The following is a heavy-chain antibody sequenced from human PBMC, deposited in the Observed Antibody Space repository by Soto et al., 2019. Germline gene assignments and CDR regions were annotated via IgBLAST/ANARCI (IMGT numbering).Heavy chain of an antibody. J-gene: IGHJ4*02. CDR2: INHSGST. V-gene: IGHV4-34*01. CDR1: GGSFSGYY. Sequence: QVQLQQWGAGLLKPSETLSLTCAVYGGSFSGYYWSWIRQPPGKGLEWIGEINHSGSTNYNPSLKSRVTISVDTSKNQFSLKLSSVTAADTAVYYCASGNHIAARQIDFDYWGQGTLVTVSS. D-gene: IGHD6-25*01. CDR3: ASGNHIAARQIDFDY.